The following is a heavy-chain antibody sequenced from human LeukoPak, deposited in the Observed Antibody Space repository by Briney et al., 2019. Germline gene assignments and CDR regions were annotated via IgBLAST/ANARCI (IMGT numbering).Heavy chain of an antibody. CDR2: IYYSGST. V-gene: IGHV4-59*12. Sequence: SETLSLTCAVYGGSFSDYYWSWIRQPPGKGLEWIGYIYYSGSTNYKSSLKSRVTISVDTSKNQFSLKLSSVTAADTAVYYCARGRGDYVWGSYRSLGAFDIWGQGTMVTVSS. CDR3: ARGRGDYVWGSYRSLGAFDI. J-gene: IGHJ3*02. D-gene: IGHD3-16*02. CDR1: GGSFSDYY.